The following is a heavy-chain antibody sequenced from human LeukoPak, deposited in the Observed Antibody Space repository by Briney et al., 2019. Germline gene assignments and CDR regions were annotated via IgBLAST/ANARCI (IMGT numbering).Heavy chain of an antibody. CDR1: GGSISSYY. CDR3: ARDNGGYYDYVWGSYRPPSYGMDV. J-gene: IGHJ6*02. CDR2: IYYSGST. V-gene: IGHV4-59*01. Sequence: SETLSLTCTVSGGSISSYYWSWIRRPPGKGLEWIGYIYYSGSTNYNPSLKSRVTISVDTSKNQFSLKLSSVTAADTAVYYCARDNGGYYDYVWGSYRPPSYGMDVWGQGTTVTVSS. D-gene: IGHD3-16*02.